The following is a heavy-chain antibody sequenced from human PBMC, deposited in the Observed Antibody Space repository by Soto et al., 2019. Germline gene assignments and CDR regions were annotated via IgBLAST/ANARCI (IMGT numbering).Heavy chain of an antibody. D-gene: IGHD5-18*01. Sequence: ASVKVSCKASGYTFIRYGLSWVRQAPGQGLEWMGWISPYNGNTHYAQKFQGRVTMTTDTATSTAYMELSSLRSEDTAVYYCARELRSYGYKGDALDIWAQGTMVPVSS. CDR3: ARELRSYGYKGDALDI. CDR1: GYTFIRYG. V-gene: IGHV1-18*01. CDR2: ISPYNGNT. J-gene: IGHJ3*02.